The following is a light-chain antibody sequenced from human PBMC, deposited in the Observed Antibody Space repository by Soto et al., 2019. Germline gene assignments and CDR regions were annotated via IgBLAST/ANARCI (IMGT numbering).Light chain of an antibody. V-gene: IGKV3-15*01. J-gene: IGKJ2*01. CDR3: QQYNNWPPYT. Sequence: EVVMTQSPATLSVSPGDRATLSCRTSQSVSSTLAWYQQNPGQAPRLLIYDTSTRATGIPARFSGSGSGTEFTLTISSLQSEDFAVYYCQQYNNWPPYTFGQGTKLEIK. CDR2: DTS. CDR1: QSVSST.